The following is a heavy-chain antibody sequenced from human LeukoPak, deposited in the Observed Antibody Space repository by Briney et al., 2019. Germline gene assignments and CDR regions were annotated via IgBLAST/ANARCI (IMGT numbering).Heavy chain of an antibody. J-gene: IGHJ4*02. CDR2: ISWNSGSI. CDR1: GFTFDDYA. Sequence: GRSLRLSCAASGFTFDDYAMHWVRQAPGKGLEWVSGISWNSGSIAYADSVKGRFTISRDNAKNSLYLQMNSLRAEDTAVYYCANEGFDYWGQGTLVTVSS. CDR3: ANEGFDY. V-gene: IGHV3-9*01.